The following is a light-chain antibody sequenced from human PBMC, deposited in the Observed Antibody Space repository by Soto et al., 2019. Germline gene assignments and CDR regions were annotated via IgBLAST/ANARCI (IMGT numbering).Light chain of an antibody. CDR3: TSYTSRNLVL. CDR1: SSDVGGYNA. CDR2: DVS. V-gene: IGLV2-14*03. J-gene: IGLJ2*01. Sequence: QSVLTQPASVSGSPGQSITISCTGTSSDVGGYNAVSWYQHHPGKAPKLMIYDVSNRPTGVSNRFSVSKSGNTASLTISGLHADDEADYYCTSYTSRNLVLFGGGTKITVL.